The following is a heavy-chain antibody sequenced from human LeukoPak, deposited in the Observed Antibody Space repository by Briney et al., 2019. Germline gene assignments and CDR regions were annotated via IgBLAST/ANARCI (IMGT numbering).Heavy chain of an antibody. V-gene: IGHV4-31*02. D-gene: IGHD6-25*01. CDR3: ARAPLAAGYYFDY. J-gene: IGHJ4*02. CDR1: GFTVSSNY. Sequence: LRLSCAASGFTVSSNYMSWIRQHPGKGLEWIGYIYYSGSTYYNPSLKSRVTISVDTSKNQFSLKLSSVTAADTAVYYCARAPLAAGYYFDYWGQGTLVTVSS. CDR2: IYYSGST.